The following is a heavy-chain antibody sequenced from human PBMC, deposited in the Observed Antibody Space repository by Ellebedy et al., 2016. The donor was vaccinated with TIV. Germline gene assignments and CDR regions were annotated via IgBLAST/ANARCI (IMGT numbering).Heavy chain of an antibody. CDR3: AKDHLSGSYCDY. Sequence: GESLKISXAASGFTFSSYAMSWVRQAPGKGLEWVSAISGSGGSTYYADSVKGRFTISRDNSKNTLYLQMNSLRAEDTAVYYCAKDHLSGSYCDYWGQGTLVTVSS. CDR1: GFTFSSYA. CDR2: ISGSGGST. V-gene: IGHV3-23*01. D-gene: IGHD1-26*01. J-gene: IGHJ4*02.